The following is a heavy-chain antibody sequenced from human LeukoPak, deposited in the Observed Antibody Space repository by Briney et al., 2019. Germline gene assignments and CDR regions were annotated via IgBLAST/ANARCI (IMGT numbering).Heavy chain of an antibody. V-gene: IGHV3-66*01. CDR3: AREAPGSWYFDL. J-gene: IGHJ2*01. Sequence: GGSLRLSCAASGFTVSSKYMSWVRQAPGKGLEWVSVIYGGGSTYYADSVKGRFTISRDNSKNTLYLQMNSLRAEDTAVYYCAREAPGSWYFDLWGRGTLVTVSS. CDR2: IYGGGST. D-gene: IGHD7-27*01. CDR1: GFTVSSKY.